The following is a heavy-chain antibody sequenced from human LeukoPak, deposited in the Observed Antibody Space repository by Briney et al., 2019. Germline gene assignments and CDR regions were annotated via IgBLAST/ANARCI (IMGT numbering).Heavy chain of an antibody. Sequence: PSETLSLTCAVYGGSFSGYYWSWIRQPPGKGLEWIGEINHSGSTNYNPSLKSRVTISVDTSKNQFSLKLSSVTAADTAVYYCAGDPDSSSQFQPTYGMDVWGQGTTVTVSS. CDR2: INHSGST. V-gene: IGHV4-34*01. D-gene: IGHD6-6*01. CDR3: AGDPDSSSQFQPTYGMDV. J-gene: IGHJ6*02. CDR1: GGSFSGYY.